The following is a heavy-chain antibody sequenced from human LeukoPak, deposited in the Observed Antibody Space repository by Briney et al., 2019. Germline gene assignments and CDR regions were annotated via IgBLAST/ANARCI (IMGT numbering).Heavy chain of an antibody. CDR3: ARGVDILTGYHFDY. D-gene: IGHD3-9*01. CDR1: GYSISSGYY. V-gene: IGHV4-38-2*02. CDR2: IYHSGST. Sequence: SETLSLTCTVSGYSISSGYYWGWIRQPPGKGLEWIGSIYHSGSTYYNPSLKSRVTISVDTSKNQFSLKLSSVTAADTAVYYCARGVDILTGYHFDYWGQGTLVTVSS. J-gene: IGHJ4*02.